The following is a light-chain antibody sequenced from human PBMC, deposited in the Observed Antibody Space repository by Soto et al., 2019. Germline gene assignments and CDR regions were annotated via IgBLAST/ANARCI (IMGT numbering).Light chain of an antibody. Sequence: DIKMNQYPSSLSASVGDRVTITSRASQSIARDLNWYQQKSGKAPKFLIYAASSLQNGVQSRFSGRGSGTDFTLTIRSLQPEELATYYCKQSYSTPLTFGGGTKVDIK. CDR1: QSIARD. J-gene: IGKJ4*01. V-gene: IGKV1-39*01. CDR3: KQSYSTPLT. CDR2: AAS.